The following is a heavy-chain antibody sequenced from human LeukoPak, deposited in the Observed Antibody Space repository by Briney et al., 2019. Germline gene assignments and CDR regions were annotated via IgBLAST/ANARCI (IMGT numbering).Heavy chain of an antibody. CDR3: VRDVGAVRGEVYFDY. D-gene: IGHD3-10*01. CDR2: IKQGGSEK. V-gene: IGHV3-7*01. CDR1: GFAFSNYW. J-gene: IGHJ4*02. Sequence: PGGSLRLSCAASGFAFSNYWMSWVRQAPGKGLEWVANIKQGGSEKFYVDSVKGRFTISRDNAKNSLYLQMNSLRADDTAMYFCVRDVGAVRGEVYFDYWGQGTLVTVSS.